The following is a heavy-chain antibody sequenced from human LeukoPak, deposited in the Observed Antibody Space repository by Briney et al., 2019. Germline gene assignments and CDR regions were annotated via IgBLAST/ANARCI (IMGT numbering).Heavy chain of an antibody. J-gene: IGHJ5*02. Sequence: SQTLSLTCAISGDRVSNKSAAWNWIRQSPSRGLEWLGRTHYRSRWYNDYAESVQSRITINPDTSKNQFSLELNSVTPEDTAVYYCARVFWEQQLRWFDPWGQGTLVTVSS. V-gene: IGHV6-1*01. D-gene: IGHD6-13*01. CDR1: GDRVSNKSAA. CDR2: THYRSRWYN. CDR3: ARVFWEQQLRWFDP.